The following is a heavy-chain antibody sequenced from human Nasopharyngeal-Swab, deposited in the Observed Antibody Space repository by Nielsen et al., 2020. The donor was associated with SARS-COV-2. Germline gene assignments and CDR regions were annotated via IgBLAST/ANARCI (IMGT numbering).Heavy chain of an antibody. CDR2: IYNDGSRT. D-gene: IGHD3-10*01. Sequence: GGSLRLSCAASAFTFSTYTMSWVRQAPGKGLEWLSYIYNDGSRTFYADSVKGRFTISRDNSKNTLYLQMNSLRTEDTAVYYCAKGGAFGEIGYWGQGTLVTVSS. J-gene: IGHJ4*02. V-gene: IGHV3-23*03. CDR1: AFTFSTYT. CDR3: AKGGAFGEIGY.